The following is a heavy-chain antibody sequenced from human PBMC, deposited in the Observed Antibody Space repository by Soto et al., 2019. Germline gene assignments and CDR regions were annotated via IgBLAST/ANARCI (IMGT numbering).Heavy chain of an antibody. CDR2: IYYSGST. Sequence: SDTLSLTCTVSGGSISSYYWSWIRQPPGKGLEWIGYIYYSGSTNYNPSLKSRVTISVDTSKNQFSLKLSSVTAADTAVYYCARSHYYYYMDVWGKGTTDTVSS. CDR1: GGSISSYY. CDR3: ARSHYYYYMDV. V-gene: IGHV4-59*08. J-gene: IGHJ6*03.